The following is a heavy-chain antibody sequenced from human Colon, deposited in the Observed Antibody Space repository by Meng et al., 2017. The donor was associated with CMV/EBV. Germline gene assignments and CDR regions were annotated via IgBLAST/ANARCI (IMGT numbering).Heavy chain of an antibody. Sequence: QVHLMQSGAEMRRPGAPVKVSCKASGYTFTGYLIHWVRQAPGQGLEWMGWINPYSGDTIYAQKFEVGVTMTRDASITTAYLELSSLKSDDTAVYYCGTFGGDFDYWGQGTLVTVSS. J-gene: IGHJ4*02. D-gene: IGHD3-3*01. CDR3: GTFGGDFDY. V-gene: IGHV1-2*02. CDR2: INPYSGDT. CDR1: GYTFTGYL.